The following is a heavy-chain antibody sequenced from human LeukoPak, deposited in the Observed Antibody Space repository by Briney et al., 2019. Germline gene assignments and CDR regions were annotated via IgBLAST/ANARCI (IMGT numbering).Heavy chain of an antibody. J-gene: IGHJ3*02. V-gene: IGHV3-23*01. D-gene: IGHD1-14*01. CDR1: GFTFSSYA. Sequence: GGSLRPSCAASGFTFSSYAMSWVRQAPGKGLEWVSAISGSGGSTYYADSVKGRFTISRDNSKSTLYLQMNSLRAEDTAVYYCARAPGAFDIWGQGTMVTVSS. CDR2: ISGSGGST. CDR3: ARAPGAFDI.